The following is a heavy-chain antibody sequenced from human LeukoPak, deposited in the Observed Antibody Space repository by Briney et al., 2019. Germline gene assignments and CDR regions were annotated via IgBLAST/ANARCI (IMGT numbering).Heavy chain of an antibody. CDR2: LSHSGSS. J-gene: IGHJ4*02. V-gene: IGHV4-38-2*02. CDR3: ARHGIATYYYDSSGYSPFDY. Sequence: SETLSLTCTVSGYSISSGYYWDWIRQPPGKGLEWIGTLSHSGSSYYNPSLKSRVTISVDTSKNQFSLKLSSVTAADTAVYYCARHGIATYYYDSSGYSPFDYWGQGTLVTVSS. D-gene: IGHD3-22*01. CDR1: GYSISSGYY.